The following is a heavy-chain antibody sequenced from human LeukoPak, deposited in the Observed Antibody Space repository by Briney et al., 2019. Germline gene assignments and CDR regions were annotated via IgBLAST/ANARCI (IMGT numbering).Heavy chain of an antibody. J-gene: IGHJ4*02. V-gene: IGHV1-24*01. CDR2: FDPEDGET. D-gene: IGHD2-2*01. CDR3: ATRGRYCSSTSCWVDY. CDR1: GYTFTAYY. Sequence: ASVKVSCKTSGYTFTAYYVHWVRQAPGKGLEWMGGFDPEDGETIYAQKFQGRVTMTEDTSTDTAYMELSSLRSEDTAVYYCATRGRYCSSTSCWVDYWGQGTLVTVSS.